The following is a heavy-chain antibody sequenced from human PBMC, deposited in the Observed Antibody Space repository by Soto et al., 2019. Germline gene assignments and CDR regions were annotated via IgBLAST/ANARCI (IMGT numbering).Heavy chain of an antibody. D-gene: IGHD6-6*01. J-gene: IGHJ4*02. CDR2: IYYSGNT. CDR3: VKEARNIAARRWIDS. CDR1: GGSISSNDFY. V-gene: IGHV4-31*03. Sequence: PSETLSLTCIVSGGSISSNDFYWSWIRQHPGKGLEWIGYIYYSGNTYYNPSLKSRVTILVDTSKNTLYLQMNSLRVEDTAVYYCVKEARNIAARRWIDSWGQGTLVTVSS.